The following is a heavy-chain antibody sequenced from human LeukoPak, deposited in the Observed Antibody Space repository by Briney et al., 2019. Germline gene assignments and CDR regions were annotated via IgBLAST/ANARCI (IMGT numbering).Heavy chain of an antibody. D-gene: IGHD5-12*01. V-gene: IGHV3-23*01. CDR2: ISGSGGST. CDR1: GFTFSSYA. CDR3: AKISGYSGYDHVGY. Sequence: GGSLRLSCAASGFTFSSYAMSWVRQAPGKGLEWVSAISGSGGSTYYADSVKSRFTISRDNSKNTLYLQMNSLRAEDTAVYYCAKISGYSGYDHVGYWGQGTLVTVSS. J-gene: IGHJ4*02.